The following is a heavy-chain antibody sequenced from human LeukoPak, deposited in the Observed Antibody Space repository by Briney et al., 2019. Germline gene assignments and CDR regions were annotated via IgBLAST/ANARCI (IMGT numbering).Heavy chain of an antibody. CDR1: GFSVRSTY. CDR3: ARGYMNWVSAPDY. V-gene: IGHV3-53*01. Sequence: GGSLRLSCAASGFSVRSTYMSWVRQAPGKGLEWVSVIYTDDNTYYADSVKGRFTISRDNSKNTPYLQMNSLRAEDTAFYYCARGYMNWVSAPDYWGQGTLVSVSS. D-gene: IGHD1-1*01. CDR2: IYTDDNT. J-gene: IGHJ4*02.